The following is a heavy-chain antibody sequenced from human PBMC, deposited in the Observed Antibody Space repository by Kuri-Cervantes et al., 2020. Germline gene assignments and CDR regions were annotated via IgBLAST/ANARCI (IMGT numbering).Heavy chain of an antibody. V-gene: IGHV1-69*06. Sequence: SVKVSCKTSGGTFRSYAISWVRQAPGQGLEWMGGIIPIFETPNYAQKSQGRVTITADTSKSTAYMELSSLRSEDTAVYYCARGRSIAARMDFDYWGQGTLVTVSS. D-gene: IGHD6-6*01. CDR2: IIPIFETP. CDR3: ARGRSIAARMDFDY. J-gene: IGHJ4*02. CDR1: GGTFRSYA.